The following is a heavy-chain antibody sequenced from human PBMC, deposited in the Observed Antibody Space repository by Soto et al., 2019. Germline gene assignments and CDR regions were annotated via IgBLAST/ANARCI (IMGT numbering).Heavy chain of an antibody. V-gene: IGHV4-59*08. CDR2: IMYSGYS. J-gene: IGHJ6*02. Sequence: QVQLQESGPGLVKPSETLSLTCTVSGDSLTNYYCSWFRQPPGKGLEWIGYIMYSGYSAYNLSLKRRVTMSMDTSKTQFSMMLESVTATDTAVYYCARHGFGPLHGLVDGWGQGTTVIVS. D-gene: IGHD3-10*01. CDR3: ARHGFGPLHGLVDG. CDR1: GDSLTNYY.